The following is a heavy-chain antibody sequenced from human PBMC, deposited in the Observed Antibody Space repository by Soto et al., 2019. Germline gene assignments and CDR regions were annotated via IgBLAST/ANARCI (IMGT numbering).Heavy chain of an antibody. J-gene: IGHJ4*02. Sequence: QVQLQESGPGLVKPSQTLSLTCSVSGGSINSGGNYWSWIRQHPGKGLEWIGHIYYNGRTYYNPSLKSRVTISVDTSKNQFSLKLSSVTAADTGVYYCARRFGTNIAARRCDYWGQGTLVTVSS. CDR1: GGSINSGGNY. CDR3: ARRFGTNIAARRCDY. V-gene: IGHV4-31*03. CDR2: IYYNGRT. D-gene: IGHD6-6*01.